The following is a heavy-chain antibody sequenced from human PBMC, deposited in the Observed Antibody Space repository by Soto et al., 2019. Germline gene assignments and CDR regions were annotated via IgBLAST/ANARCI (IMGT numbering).Heavy chain of an antibody. CDR1: GGTFSSYA. CDR3: AILPMVRGVIIYYYGMDV. Sequence: QVQLVQSGAEVKKPGSSVKVSCKASGGTFSSYAISWVRQAPGQGLEWMGGIIPIFGTANYAQKFQGRVTITADESTSPAYMELSSLRSEDTAAYYCAILPMVRGVIIYYYGMDVWGQGTTVTVSS. CDR2: IIPIFGTA. J-gene: IGHJ6*02. D-gene: IGHD3-10*01. V-gene: IGHV1-69*01.